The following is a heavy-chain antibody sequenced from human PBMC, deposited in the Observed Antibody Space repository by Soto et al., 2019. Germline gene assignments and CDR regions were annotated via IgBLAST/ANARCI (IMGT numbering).Heavy chain of an antibody. J-gene: IGHJ4*02. CDR1: GGTFSSYV. Sequence: QVQLVQSGAEVKKPGSSVKVSCKSSGGTFSSYVISWVRQAPGQGLEWMGGIIPMLDTPNFAQKFQGRVTFTADVSTSTAYMEVSSLRSEDTAVYYCASGIPVTGTASFDYWGRGTLVNVSS. CDR2: IIPMLDTP. CDR3: ASGIPVTGTASFDY. V-gene: IGHV1-69*01. D-gene: IGHD2-21*02.